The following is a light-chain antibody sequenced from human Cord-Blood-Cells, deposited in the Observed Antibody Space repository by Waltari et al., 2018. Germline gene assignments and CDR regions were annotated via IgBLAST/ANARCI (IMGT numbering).Light chain of an antibody. V-gene: IGKV1-8*01. CDR3: QQRSNWPPMYT. J-gene: IGKJ2*01. Sequence: AIRMTQSPSSFSASTGDRVTITCRASQGISSYLAWYQQKPGKAPKLLIYAASTLQSGVPSRFSGSGSGTDFTLTINCLQSEDFAVYYCQQRSNWPPMYTFGQGTKLEIK. CDR2: AAS. CDR1: QGISSY.